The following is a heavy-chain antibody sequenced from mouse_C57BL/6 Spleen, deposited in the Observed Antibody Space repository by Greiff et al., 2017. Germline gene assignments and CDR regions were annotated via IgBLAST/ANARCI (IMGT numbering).Heavy chain of an antibody. D-gene: IGHD2-5*01. V-gene: IGHV14-1*01. J-gene: IGHJ4*01. CDR2: IDPEDGDT. CDR1: GFNIKDYY. Sequence: EVQLQQSGAELVRPGASVKLSCTASGFNIKDYYMHWVKQRPEQGLEWIGRIDPEDGDTEYAPKFQGKATMTADTSSNTAYLQLSSLTSEDTAVYYGTTAYYSNYNYAMDYWGQGTSVTVSS. CDR3: TTAYYSNYNYAMDY.